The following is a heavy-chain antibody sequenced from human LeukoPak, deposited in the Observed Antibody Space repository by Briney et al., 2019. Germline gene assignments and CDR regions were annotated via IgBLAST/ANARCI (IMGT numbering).Heavy chain of an antibody. J-gene: IGHJ3*02. CDR2: FDPEDGET. CDR1: GYTLTELS. CDR3: ATVRWGSGYYRNYDAFDI. V-gene: IGHV1-24*01. Sequence: ASVKVSCKVSGYTLTELSMHWVRQAPGKGLEWMGGFDPEDGETIYAQKFQGRVTMTEDTSTDTAYMGLSSLRSEDTAVYYCATVRWGSGYYRNYDAFDIWGQGTMVTVSS. D-gene: IGHD3-22*01.